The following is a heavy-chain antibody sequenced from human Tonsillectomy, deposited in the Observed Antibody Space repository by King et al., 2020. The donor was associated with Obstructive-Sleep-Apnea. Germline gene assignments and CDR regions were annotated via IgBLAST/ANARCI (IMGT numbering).Heavy chain of an antibody. Sequence: VQLVESGGGVVQPGRSLRLSCAASGFTFSSYSMHWVRQAPGKGLEWVALISYDGSNKYFADSVKGRFTISRDNSKNTLYLQMNSLRAEDTAVYYCARDLYNWNSPYYYGMDVWGQGTTVTVSS. CDR3: ARDLYNWNSPYYYGMDV. CDR2: ISYDGSNK. CDR1: GFTFSSYS. V-gene: IGHV3-30*04. J-gene: IGHJ6*02. D-gene: IGHD1-7*01.